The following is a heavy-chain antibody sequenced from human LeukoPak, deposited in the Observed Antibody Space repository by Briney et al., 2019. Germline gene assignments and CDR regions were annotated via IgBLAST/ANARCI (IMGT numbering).Heavy chain of an antibody. CDR1: GFTFSDYN. CDR2: ISSGSTSI. D-gene: IGHD3-10*02. J-gene: IGHJ5*02. CDR3: ASPVRGLRP. V-gene: IGHV3-48*04. Sequence: QPGGSLRLSCAASGFTFSDYNVNWVRQAPGKGLEWVSYISSGSTSIHYADSVKGRFTVSRDNAKNSLYLQMNSLRAEDTAVYYCASPVRGLRPWGQGTLVTVSS.